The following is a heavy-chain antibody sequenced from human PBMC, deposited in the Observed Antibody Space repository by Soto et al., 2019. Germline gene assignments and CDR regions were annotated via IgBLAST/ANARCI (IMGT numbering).Heavy chain of an antibody. D-gene: IGHD6-25*01. CDR2: IYYSGST. J-gene: IGHJ5*02. Sequence: QVQLQESGPGLVKPSETLSLTCTVSGGSVSSGSYYWSWIRQPPGKGLEWIGYIYYSGSTNYNPSLKSRVTISVDTSKNQFSLKLSSVTAADTAVYYCARVGASSKYSSDWFDPWGQGILVTVSS. CDR1: GGSVSSGSYY. V-gene: IGHV4-61*01. CDR3: ARVGASSKYSSDWFDP.